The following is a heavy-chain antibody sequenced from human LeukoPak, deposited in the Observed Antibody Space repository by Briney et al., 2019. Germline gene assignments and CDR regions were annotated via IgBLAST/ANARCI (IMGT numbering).Heavy chain of an antibody. J-gene: IGHJ4*02. D-gene: IGHD4-23*01. CDR2: INPNSGGT. Sequence: ASVNLSCKASGYTFTVYYMHWVRHDPGQGLEWMGWINPNSGGTNYAQKFQGWVTMTRDTSISTAYMELSRLRSDDTAVYYCARGDYGGNIRYWGQGTLVTVSS. V-gene: IGHV1-2*04. CDR1: GYTFTVYY. CDR3: ARGDYGGNIRY.